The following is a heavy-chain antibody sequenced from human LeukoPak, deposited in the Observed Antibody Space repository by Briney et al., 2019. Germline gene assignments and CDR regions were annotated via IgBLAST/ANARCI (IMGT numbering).Heavy chain of an antibody. CDR1: GYTFNTYG. J-gene: IGHJ4*02. D-gene: IGHD3-22*01. Sequence: ASVKVSCKASGYTFNTYGITWVRQAPGQGLEWMGWISGYNGKTKYAQKLQDRVTMTTDTSTSTAYMELRSLRSDDTAVYYCARDFSSGYYYGDYWGQGTLVTVSS. CDR2: ISGYNGKT. CDR3: ARDFSSGYYYGDY. V-gene: IGHV1-18*01.